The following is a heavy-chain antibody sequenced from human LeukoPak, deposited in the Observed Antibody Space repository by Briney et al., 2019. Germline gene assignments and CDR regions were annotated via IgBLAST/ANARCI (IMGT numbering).Heavy chain of an antibody. V-gene: IGHV6-1*01. CDR1: GDSVSNNIAA. CDR2: TYYRSKWSN. J-gene: IGHJ4*02. CDR3: ARQMGHFGF. D-gene: IGHD5-24*01. Sequence: SQTLSLTCAISGDSVSNNIAAWNWIRQSTSRGLEWLGRTYYRSKWSNDYAVFVKSRITINPDTSKNQFSLQLNSVTPEDTAVCYCARQMGHFGFWGQGTLVTVSS.